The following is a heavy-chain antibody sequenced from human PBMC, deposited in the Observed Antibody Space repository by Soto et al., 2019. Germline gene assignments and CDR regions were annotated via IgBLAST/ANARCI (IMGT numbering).Heavy chain of an antibody. D-gene: IGHD2-21*01. Sequence: PSETRSLTCTVSSAPVSSTTYTWGWIRQPPGKGLEWVASVYYGGRSYYNPSLNSRVTISVDTSKNQFSLKMTSVTAADTAVYYCARHYAVVLYYFDYWGQGTLVTVSS. J-gene: IGHJ4*02. V-gene: IGHV4-39*01. CDR1: SAPVSSTTYT. CDR3: ARHYAVVLYYFDY. CDR2: VYYGGRS.